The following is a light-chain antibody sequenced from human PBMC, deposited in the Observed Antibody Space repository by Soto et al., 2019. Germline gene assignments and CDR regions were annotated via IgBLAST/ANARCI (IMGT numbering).Light chain of an antibody. CDR2: AAS. Sequence: AIRMTQSPSSFSASTGDRVTITCRASQGISSYLAWYQQKPGQAPKLLIYAASTFRSGVPSRFSGSGSGTDFTLTISCLQSEDFATYYGQQYESYPLTFGPGTNVDIK. CDR3: QQYESYPLT. CDR1: QGISSY. V-gene: IGKV1-8*01. J-gene: IGKJ3*01.